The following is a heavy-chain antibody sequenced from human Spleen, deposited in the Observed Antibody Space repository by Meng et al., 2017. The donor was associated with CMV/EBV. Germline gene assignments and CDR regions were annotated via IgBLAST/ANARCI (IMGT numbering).Heavy chain of an antibody. J-gene: IGHJ2*01. V-gene: IGHV3-30*04. CDR2: ISYDGSNK. CDR3: ARDSSAYWYFDL. CDR1: GFTFSSYA. Sequence: GESLKISCAASGFTFSSYAMHWVRQAPGKGLEWVAVISYDGSNKYYADSVKGRFTISRDNAKNSLYLRMNTLRTDDTAVYYCARDSSAYWYFDLWGRGTLVTVSS. D-gene: IGHD3-22*01.